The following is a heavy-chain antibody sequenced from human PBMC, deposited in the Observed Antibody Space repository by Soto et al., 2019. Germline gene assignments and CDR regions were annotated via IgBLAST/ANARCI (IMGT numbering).Heavy chain of an antibody. Sequence: GGSLRLSCAASGFTFSSYSMNWIRQAPGKGLEWVSYISSSSSTIYYADAVKGRFTISRDNAKNSLYLQMNSLRAEDTAVYYCARDHADIVVVVDATPPDPHAFDIWGQGTMVTV. CDR2: ISSSSSTI. CDR1: GFTFSSYS. CDR3: ARDHADIVVVVDATPPDPHAFDI. V-gene: IGHV3-48*01. J-gene: IGHJ3*02. D-gene: IGHD2-15*01.